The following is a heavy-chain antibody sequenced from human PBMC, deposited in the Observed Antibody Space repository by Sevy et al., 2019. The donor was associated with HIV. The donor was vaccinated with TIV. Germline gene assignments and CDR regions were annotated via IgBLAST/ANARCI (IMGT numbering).Heavy chain of an antibody. V-gene: IGHV3-30*03. D-gene: IGHD2-15*01. J-gene: IGHJ4*02. CDR1: GFTFSSYG. CDR2: ISYDGSNK. Sequence: GGSLRLSCAASGFTFSSYGMHWVRQAPGKGLEWVAVISYDGSNKYYVDSVKGRFTISRDNSKNTLYLQMNSLRAEDTAVYYCATGDSLHYWGQGTLVTVSS. CDR3: ATGDSLHY.